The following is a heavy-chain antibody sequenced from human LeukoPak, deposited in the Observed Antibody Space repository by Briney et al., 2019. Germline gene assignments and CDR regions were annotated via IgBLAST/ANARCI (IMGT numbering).Heavy chain of an antibody. J-gene: IGHJ4*02. D-gene: IGHD3-22*01. CDR3: AKTAYYYDSSGSFDY. CDR2: ISWNGGST. CDR1: GYTFDDHG. V-gene: IGHV3-20*04. Sequence: GGSLRLSCVGFGYTFDDHGMIWVRQASGKGLEWVAGISWNGGSTGYGDSVKGRFTISRDNAKNSLYLQMNSLRAEDTALYYCAKTAYYYDSSGSFDYWGQGTLVTVSS.